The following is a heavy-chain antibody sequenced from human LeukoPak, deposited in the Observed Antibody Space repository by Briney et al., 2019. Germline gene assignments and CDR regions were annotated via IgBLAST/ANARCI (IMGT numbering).Heavy chain of an antibody. V-gene: IGHV3-9*01. J-gene: IGHJ4*02. D-gene: IGHD2-15*01. Sequence: RTGGSLRLSCAASGFTFSSYAMHWVRQAPGKGLEWVSGISWNSGSIGYADSVKGRFTISRDNAKNSLYLQMNSLRAEDTALYYCAKGGGSYYFDYWGQGTLVTVSS. CDR1: GFTFSSYA. CDR3: AKGGGSYYFDY. CDR2: ISWNSGSI.